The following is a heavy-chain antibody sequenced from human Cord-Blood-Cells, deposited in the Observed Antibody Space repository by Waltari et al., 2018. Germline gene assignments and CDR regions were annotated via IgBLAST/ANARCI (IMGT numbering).Heavy chain of an antibody. Sequence: VQLQESGPGLVRPSETLSLTCAVSGYSISSGYYWGWIRQPPGKGLEWIGSIYHSGSTYYNPSLKSRVTISVDTSKNQFSLKLSSVTAADTAVYYCARGGIAARLGGAGYWGQGTLVTVSS. V-gene: IGHV4-38-2*01. CDR3: ARGGIAARLGGAGY. D-gene: IGHD6-6*01. CDR1: GYSISSGYY. CDR2: IYHSGST. J-gene: IGHJ4*02.